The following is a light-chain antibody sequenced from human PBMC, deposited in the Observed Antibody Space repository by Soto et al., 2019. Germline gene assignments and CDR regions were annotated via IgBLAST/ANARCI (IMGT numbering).Light chain of an antibody. CDR3: CSHAGSYTYV. CDR2: EVS. J-gene: IGLJ1*01. V-gene: IGLV2-8*01. CDR1: SSDVGGYNY. Sequence: QSVLTQPPSASGSPGQSVTISCTGTSSDVGGYNYVSWYQQHPGKAPKLMIYEVSKRPSGVPDRFSGSKSGNTASLTVSGPQAEDEADYYCCSHAGSYTYVFGTGTKVTVL.